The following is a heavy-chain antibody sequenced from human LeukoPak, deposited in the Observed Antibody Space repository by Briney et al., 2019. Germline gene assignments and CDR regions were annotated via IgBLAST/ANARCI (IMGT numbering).Heavy chain of an antibody. CDR2: IIPILGIA. J-gene: IGHJ4*02. V-gene: IGHV1-69*04. CDR1: GGTFSSYA. D-gene: IGHD6-19*01. CDR3: ARVVAVAGTDQFDY. Sequence: SVTVSCKASGGTFSSYAISWVRQAPGQGLEWMGRIIPILGIANYAQKFQGRVTITADKSTSTAYMELSSLRSEDTAAYYCARVVAVAGTDQFDYWGQGTLVTVSS.